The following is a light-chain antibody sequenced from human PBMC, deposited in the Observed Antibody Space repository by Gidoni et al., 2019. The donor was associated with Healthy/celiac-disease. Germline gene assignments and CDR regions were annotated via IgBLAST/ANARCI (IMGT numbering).Light chain of an antibody. CDR3: QSADSSGTYVV. Sequence: SYALTQPPSVSVSPGHTARITCPGDALPKQYAYWYQQKPGQAPVLVIYKDSERPSGIPERFSGSSSGTTVTLTISGVQAEDEADYYCQSADSSGTYVVFGGGTKRTVL. CDR1: ALPKQY. CDR2: KDS. V-gene: IGLV3-25*03. J-gene: IGLJ2*01.